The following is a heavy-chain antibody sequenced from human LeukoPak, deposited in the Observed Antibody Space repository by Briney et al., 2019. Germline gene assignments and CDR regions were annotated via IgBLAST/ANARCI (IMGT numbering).Heavy chain of an antibody. Sequence: SETLSLTCTVSGGSISSYYWSWIRQPPGKGLEWIGYIYYSGSTNYNPSLKSRVTISVDTSKNQFSLKLSSVTAADTAVYYCAREQRSLYYYYYYMDVWGKGTTVTISS. CDR2: IYYSGST. J-gene: IGHJ6*03. CDR3: AREQRSLYYYYYYMDV. V-gene: IGHV4-59*01. CDR1: GGSISSYY.